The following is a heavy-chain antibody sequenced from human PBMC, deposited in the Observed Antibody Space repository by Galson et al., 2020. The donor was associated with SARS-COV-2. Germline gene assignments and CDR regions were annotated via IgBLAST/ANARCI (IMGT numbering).Heavy chain of an antibody. CDR2: IIPILGIA. CDR3: AIVQGIVVVPAQNGMDV. CDR1: GGTFSSYT. Sequence: SVKVSCKASGGTFSSYTISWVRQAPGQGLEWMGRIIPILGIANYAQKFQGRVTITADKSTSTAYMELSSLRSEDTAVYYCAIVQGIVVVPAQNGMDVGVQGTTVTVSS. D-gene: IGHD2-2*01. J-gene: IGHJ6*02. V-gene: IGHV1-69*02.